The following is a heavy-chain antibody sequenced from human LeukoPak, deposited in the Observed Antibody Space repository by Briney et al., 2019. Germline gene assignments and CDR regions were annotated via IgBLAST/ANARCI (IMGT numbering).Heavy chain of an antibody. CDR2: IYYSGST. D-gene: IGHD2-2*01. CDR1: GGSISSYY. Sequence: SETLSLTCTVSGGSISSYYWSWIRQPPGKGLEWIGYIYYSGSTNYNPSLKSRVTISVDTSKNQFSLKLSSVTAADTAVYYCAIGVVVPAAIYHWGQGTLVTVSS. CDR3: AIGVVVPAAIYH. V-gene: IGHV4-59*01. J-gene: IGHJ4*02.